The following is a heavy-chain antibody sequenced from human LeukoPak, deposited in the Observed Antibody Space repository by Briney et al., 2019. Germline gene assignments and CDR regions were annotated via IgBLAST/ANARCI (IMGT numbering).Heavy chain of an antibody. J-gene: IGHJ4*02. Sequence: GGSLRLSCAASGFTFSSYSMNWVRQAPGKGLEWVSSISSSSSYIYYADSVKGRFTISRDNAKNSLYPQMNSLRAEDTGVYYCARGGSSGWYSFDYWGQGTLVTVSS. D-gene: IGHD6-19*01. CDR1: GFTFSSYS. V-gene: IGHV3-21*01. CDR3: ARGGSSGWYSFDY. CDR2: ISSSSSYI.